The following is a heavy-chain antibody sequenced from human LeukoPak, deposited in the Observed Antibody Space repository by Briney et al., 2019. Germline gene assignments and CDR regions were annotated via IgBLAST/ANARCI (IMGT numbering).Heavy chain of an antibody. D-gene: IGHD3-10*01. Sequence: GGSLRLSCAASGFTFSSYAMSWVRQAPGKGLEWVSAISGSGGSTYYADSVKGRFTISRDNSKNTLYLQMNSLRAEDTALYYCAKFVNYGSYYYYYYLDVWGKGTTVTV. CDR3: AKFVNYGSYYYYYYLDV. J-gene: IGHJ6*03. CDR1: GFTFSSYA. V-gene: IGHV3-23*01. CDR2: ISGSGGST.